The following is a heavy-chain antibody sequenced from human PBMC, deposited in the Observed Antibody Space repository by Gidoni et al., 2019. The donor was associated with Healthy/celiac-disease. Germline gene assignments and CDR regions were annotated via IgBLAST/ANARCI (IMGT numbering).Heavy chain of an antibody. CDR1: GGSISSSSYY. J-gene: IGHJ5*02. CDR2: IYYSGST. D-gene: IGHD3-10*01. Sequence: QLQLQESGPGLVKPSETLSLTCTVSGGSISSSSYYWGWIRQPPGKGLEWIGSIYYSGSTYYNPSLKSRVTISVDTSKNQCSLKLSSVTAADTAVYYCARHTPYGSGSPNWFDPWGQGTLVTVSS. CDR3: ARHTPYGSGSPNWFDP. V-gene: IGHV4-39*01.